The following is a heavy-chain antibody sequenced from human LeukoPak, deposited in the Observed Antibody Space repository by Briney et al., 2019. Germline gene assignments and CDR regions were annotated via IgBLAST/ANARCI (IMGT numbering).Heavy chain of an antibody. J-gene: IGHJ5*02. Sequence: PSETLSLTCTVSGGSISSYYWSWIRQPPGKGLEWIGYIYYSGSTNYNPSLKSRVAISVDTSKNQFSLKLSSVTAADTAVYYCARGGPSSSSWYWFDPWGQGTLVTVSS. D-gene: IGHD6-13*01. V-gene: IGHV4-59*01. CDR2: IYYSGST. CDR3: ARGGPSSSSWYWFDP. CDR1: GGSISSYY.